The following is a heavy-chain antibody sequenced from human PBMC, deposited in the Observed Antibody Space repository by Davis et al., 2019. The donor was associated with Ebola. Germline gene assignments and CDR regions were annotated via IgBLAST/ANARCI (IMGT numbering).Heavy chain of an antibody. Sequence: GESLKISCAASGFTFSSYAMSWVRQAPGKGLEWVSSISSSSSYIYYADSVKGRFTISRDNAKNSLYLQMNSLRAEDTAVYYCATHLMGFLEWFALGVWGQGTLVTVSS. CDR2: ISSSSSYI. D-gene: IGHD3-3*01. CDR1: GFTFSSYA. J-gene: IGHJ4*02. CDR3: ATHLMGFLEWFALGV. V-gene: IGHV3-21*01.